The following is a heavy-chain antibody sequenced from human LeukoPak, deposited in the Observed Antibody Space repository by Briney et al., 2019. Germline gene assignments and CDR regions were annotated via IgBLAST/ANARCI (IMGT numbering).Heavy chain of an antibody. D-gene: IGHD3-10*01. CDR1: GGSISSYY. V-gene: IGHV4-4*07. Sequence: PSETLSLTCTVSGGSISSYYWSWIRQPAGKGLEWIGRIYTSGSTNYNPSLKSQVTMSVDTSKNQFSLKLSSVTAADTAVYYCARDRMVRGLGGSHNWFDPWGQGTLVTVSS. CDR3: ARDRMVRGLGGSHNWFDP. CDR2: IYTSGST. J-gene: IGHJ5*02.